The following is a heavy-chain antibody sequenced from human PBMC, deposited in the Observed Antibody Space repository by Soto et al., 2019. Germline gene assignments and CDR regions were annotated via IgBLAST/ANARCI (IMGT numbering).Heavy chain of an antibody. Sequence: QVQLVESGGGVVRPGGSLRLSCAASGFTFSYYHIHWVRQAPGKGLEWLTVISNDGTYKYYADSVKGRFTISRDNSKNTLYLQMAGLRAEDTAVYYCAKDPSTTRDHHFIMDVWGQGTTVTVSS. CDR1: GFTFSYYH. CDR2: ISNDGTYK. J-gene: IGHJ6*02. D-gene: IGHD1-1*01. CDR3: AKDPSTTRDHHFIMDV. V-gene: IGHV3-30*18.